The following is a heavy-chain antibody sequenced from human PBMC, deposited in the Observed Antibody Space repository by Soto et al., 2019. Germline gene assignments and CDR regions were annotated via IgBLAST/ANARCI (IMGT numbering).Heavy chain of an antibody. Sequence: GGSLRLSCQASGFNFDNYGMHWVRQAPGKGLEWVAVITYDGSFQYYADSVKGRFTISRDNSKNTLSLHLNTLKPEDTAVYHCAKDRVGGTFYTPLAFWRQGTLVTVSS. J-gene: IGHJ4*02. CDR3: AKDRVGGTFYTPLAF. D-gene: IGHD1-7*01. V-gene: IGHV3-30*18. CDR1: GFNFDNYG. CDR2: ITYDGSFQ.